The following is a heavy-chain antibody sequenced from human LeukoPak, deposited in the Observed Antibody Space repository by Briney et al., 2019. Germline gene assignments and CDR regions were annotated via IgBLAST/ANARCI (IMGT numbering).Heavy chain of an antibody. J-gene: IGHJ4*02. CDR2: INPNSGGT. CDR3: ARNTYYYDSSAGTFDF. D-gene: IGHD3-22*01. Sequence: ASVKVSCKASGYTFTDYSMHWVRQAPGQGLEWIGWINPNSGGTNYAQKFQGRVTMTRDTSISTAYMELSRLRSDDTAVFYCARNTYYYDSSAGTFDFWGQGTLVTVSS. V-gene: IGHV1-2*02. CDR1: GYTFTDYS.